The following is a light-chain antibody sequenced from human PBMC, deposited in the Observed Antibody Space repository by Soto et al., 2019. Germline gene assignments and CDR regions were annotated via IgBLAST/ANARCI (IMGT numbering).Light chain of an antibody. CDR2: DAS. CDR3: QQYSSYSPYT. J-gene: IGKJ2*01. CDR1: QSISSW. V-gene: IGKV1-5*01. Sequence: DIQMTQSPSTLSASVGDRVTITCRASQSISSWLAWYQQKPGKAPKLLIYDASSLESGVPSRFSGSGSGTEFTPTISSVQPDDFATYFCQQYSSYSPYTFGQGTKLEI.